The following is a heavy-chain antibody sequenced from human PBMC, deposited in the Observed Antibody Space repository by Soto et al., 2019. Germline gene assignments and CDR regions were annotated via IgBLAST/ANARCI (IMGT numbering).Heavy chain of an antibody. CDR3: AKGRSYASGLGHSWFDP. V-gene: IGHV3-9*01. CDR1: GFIFDDYG. CDR2: ISWNGDTK. Sequence: EVQLVESGGGLVQPGRSLRLSCAASGFIFDDYGMHWVRQAPGKGLEWVSGISWNGDTKGYADSVKGRFTISRDNAKNSLYLQMNSLRVEDTALYYCAKGRSYASGLGHSWFDPWGQGTLVTVCS. J-gene: IGHJ5*02. D-gene: IGHD3-10*01.